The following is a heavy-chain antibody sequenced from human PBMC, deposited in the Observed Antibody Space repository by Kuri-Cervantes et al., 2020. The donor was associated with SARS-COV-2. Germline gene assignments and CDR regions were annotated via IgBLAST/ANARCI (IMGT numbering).Heavy chain of an antibody. CDR2: VSYNGTNK. Sequence: GESLKISCAASGFTFSSYAMSWVRQAPGTGLEWVAVVSYNGTNKYYADSVKGRFTISRDNSRNIVYLQMNSLRPEDTALYYCTREAYDYNMGFDSWGQGTLVTVSS. CDR1: GFTFSSYA. J-gene: IGHJ4*02. CDR3: TREAYDYNMGFDS. D-gene: IGHD4-11*01. V-gene: IGHV3-30-3*01.